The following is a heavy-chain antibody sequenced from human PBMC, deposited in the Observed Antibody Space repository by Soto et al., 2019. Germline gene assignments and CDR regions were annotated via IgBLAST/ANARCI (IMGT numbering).Heavy chain of an antibody. CDR1: GFTFDDYA. D-gene: IGHD3-3*01. V-gene: IGHV3-9*01. CDR3: GKASSSNSWSPIDY. Sequence: PGGSLRLSCVASGFTFDDYAMHWGRQIPGKGLQWVSGISWSTSSIGYGASLRGRFLISRDNANNSLYLQMNDLRPEDTALYYCGKASSSNSWSPIDYWGQGTMVTVSS. CDR2: ISWSTSSI. J-gene: IGHJ4*02.